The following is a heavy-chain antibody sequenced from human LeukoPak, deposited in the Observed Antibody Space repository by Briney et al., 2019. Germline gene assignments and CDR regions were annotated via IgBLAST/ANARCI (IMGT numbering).Heavy chain of an antibody. V-gene: IGHV3-23*01. CDR2: IRGSGVST. D-gene: IGHD3-22*01. Sequence: GGSLRLSCAASGFNFISYSMSWVRQAPGKGLEWVSVIRGSGVSTYYADSVKGRFTISRDNSKNTLYLQMNSLRAEDTAVYYCARGVDYYENSGTIDYWGQGTLVTVSS. J-gene: IGHJ4*02. CDR1: GFNFISYS. CDR3: ARGVDYYENSGTIDY.